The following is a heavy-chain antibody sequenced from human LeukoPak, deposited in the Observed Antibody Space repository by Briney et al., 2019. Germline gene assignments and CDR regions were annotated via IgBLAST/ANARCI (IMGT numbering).Heavy chain of an antibody. CDR1: GYTFTDYY. CDR3: ATYGGSGSYDY. CDR2: VDPEDGET. Sequence: ASVKISCKVSGYTFTDYYMHWAQQAPGKGLEWMGLVDPEDGETIYAEKFQGRVTITADTSTDTAYMELSSLRSEDTAVYYCATYGGSGSYDYWGQGTLVTVSS. J-gene: IGHJ4*02. D-gene: IGHD3-10*01. V-gene: IGHV1-69-2*01.